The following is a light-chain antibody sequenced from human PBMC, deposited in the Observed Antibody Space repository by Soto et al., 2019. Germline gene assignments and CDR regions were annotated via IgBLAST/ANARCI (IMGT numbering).Light chain of an antibody. V-gene: IGKV1-27*01. CDR2: AVS. Sequence: DIQMTQSPSSLSASVGDRVTITCRASQGIYNDLAWYQQKAGKVPTLLIYAVSTLQLGVPSRFSGSGSGTDFTLTISSLQPEDVAAYYCQNYNSAPFTFGPWTKVDIK. J-gene: IGKJ3*01. CDR1: QGIYND. CDR3: QNYNSAPFT.